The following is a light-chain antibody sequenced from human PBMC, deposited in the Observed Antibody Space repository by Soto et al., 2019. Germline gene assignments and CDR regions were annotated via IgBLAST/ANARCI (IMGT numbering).Light chain of an antibody. CDR2: DVS. CDR1: QTLRSGY. V-gene: IGKV3-20*01. CDR3: HQYVGSPRT. Sequence: DIVLTQTPGTPSLSPGDRATLSCRASQTLRSGYLAWYQHKPGQAPRLLIYDVSSRTTGIPDRLSGSGSGTDFTLTISRLEPEDFAVYYCHQYVGSPRTFGQGTKVELK. J-gene: IGKJ1*01.